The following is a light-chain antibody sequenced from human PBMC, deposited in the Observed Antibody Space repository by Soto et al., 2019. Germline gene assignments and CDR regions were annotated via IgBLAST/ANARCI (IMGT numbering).Light chain of an antibody. Sequence: EIVMTQSPVTLSVSPGERATLSCRASQSVGGDLAWYQQIPGQAPSLLIYGAVTRATGFAARFSGGGSGTAFTLTVDSLQSEDLAIYYCQQYYAWPRTFGQGTKLEI. CDR3: QQYYAWPRT. CDR1: QSVGGD. CDR2: GAV. V-gene: IGKV3-15*01. J-gene: IGKJ2*01.